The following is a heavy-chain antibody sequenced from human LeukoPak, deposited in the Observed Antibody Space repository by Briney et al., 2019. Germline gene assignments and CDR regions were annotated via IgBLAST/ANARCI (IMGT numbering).Heavy chain of an antibody. Sequence: PSETLSLTCTVSGDSISPYFWSWLRQPPGKGLEWIAYIHNRGSTNYNPSLNSRLTISIDVSKSQVSLKLTSVTAADTAVYYCARHANSYGSHTYPLDYWGQGTLVTVSS. CDR3: ARHANSYGSHTYPLDY. J-gene: IGHJ4*02. V-gene: IGHV4-59*08. CDR2: IHNRGST. D-gene: IGHD3-10*01. CDR1: GDSISPYF.